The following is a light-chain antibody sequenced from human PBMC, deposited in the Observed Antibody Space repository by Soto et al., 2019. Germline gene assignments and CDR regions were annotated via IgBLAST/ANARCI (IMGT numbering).Light chain of an antibody. Sequence: QSALTQPPSASGSPGQSVTISCTGTSSDVGGYNYVSWYQQHPGKAPKLMIYEVSNRPSGISNRFSGSKSGNTASLTISGLQAEDEADYYCNSFRTNYTWLFGGGTKLTVL. V-gene: IGLV2-8*01. CDR1: SSDVGGYNY. CDR2: EVS. CDR3: NSFRTNYTWL. J-gene: IGLJ3*02.